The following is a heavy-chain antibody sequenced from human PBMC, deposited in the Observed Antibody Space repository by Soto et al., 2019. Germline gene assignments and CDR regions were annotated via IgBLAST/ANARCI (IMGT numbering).Heavy chain of an antibody. Sequence: SETLSLTCTVSGGSISSGGYYWSWIRQHPGKGLEWIGYIYYSGSTYYNPSLKSRVTISVDTSKNQFSLKLSSVTAADTAVYYCARGIRGVRYYDSPDPTFDYWGQGTLVTVSS. CDR3: ARGIRGVRYYDSPDPTFDY. J-gene: IGHJ4*02. CDR2: IYYSGST. CDR1: GGSISSGGYY. D-gene: IGHD3-22*01. V-gene: IGHV4-31*03.